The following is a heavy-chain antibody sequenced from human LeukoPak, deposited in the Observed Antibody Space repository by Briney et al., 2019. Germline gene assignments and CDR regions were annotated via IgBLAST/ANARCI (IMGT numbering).Heavy chain of an antibody. CDR1: GFTFSSYA. D-gene: IGHD2-2*01. J-gene: IGHJ6*02. Sequence: GGSLRLSCAASGFTFSSYAMHWVRQAPGKGLEWVAVISYDGSNKYYADSVKGRFTISRHNSKNTLYLQMNSLRAEDTAVYYCARTSPYGVYYYYYGMDVWGQGTTVTVSS. CDR2: ISYDGSNK. CDR3: ARTSPYGVYYYYYGMDV. V-gene: IGHV3-30*14.